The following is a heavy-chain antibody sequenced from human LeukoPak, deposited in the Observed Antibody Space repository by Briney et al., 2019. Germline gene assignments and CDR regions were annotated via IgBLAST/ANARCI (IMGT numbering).Heavy chain of an antibody. D-gene: IGHD1-1*01. CDR1: GGSISSYY. CDR2: IYYSGST. V-gene: IGHV4-59*01. Sequence: SETLSLTCTVSGGSISSYYWSWIRQPPGKGLEWMGYIYYSGSTNYNPSLNSRATISVDTSKNQFSLKLSSVPAADTAVYYCARAPGTTGRLNWFDPWGQGTLVTVSS. CDR3: ARAPGTTGRLNWFDP. J-gene: IGHJ5*02.